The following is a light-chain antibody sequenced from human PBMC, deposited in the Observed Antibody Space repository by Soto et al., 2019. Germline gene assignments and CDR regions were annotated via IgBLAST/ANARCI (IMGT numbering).Light chain of an antibody. V-gene: IGLV2-23*01. CDR2: EGS. CDR1: SSDIGSYTF. J-gene: IGLJ1*01. Sequence: QPVLTQPASVSGSPGQSITISCTGTSSDIGSYTFVSWYQQLPGKAPKLIIYEGSKRPSGVSNRFSASKSGNVASLTISGLQTEDEADYYCCSYALSTTYVFGTGTKVTVL. CDR3: CSYALSTTYV.